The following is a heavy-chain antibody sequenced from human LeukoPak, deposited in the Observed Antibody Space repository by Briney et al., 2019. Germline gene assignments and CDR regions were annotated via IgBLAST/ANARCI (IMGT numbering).Heavy chain of an antibody. J-gene: IGHJ4*02. CDR1: GFTFSSYG. V-gene: IGHV3-30*02. CDR2: IRYDGSNK. CDR3: AKDRYDY. Sequence: GGSLRLSCAASGFTFSSYGTHWVRQGPGKGLERVAFIRYDGSNKYYADSVKGRFTISRDNSKNTLYLQMNSLRAEDTAVYYCAKDRYDYWGQGTLVTVSS.